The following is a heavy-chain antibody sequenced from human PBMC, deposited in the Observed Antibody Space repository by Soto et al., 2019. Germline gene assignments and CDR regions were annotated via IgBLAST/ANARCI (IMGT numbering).Heavy chain of an antibody. D-gene: IGHD6-19*01. J-gene: IGHJ6*02. V-gene: IGHV4-39*01. CDR3: ARHGESSGWYRGKGYYYYGMDV. CDR2: IYYSGST. Sequence: PSETLSLTCTVPGGSISSSSYYWGWIRQPPGKGLEWIGSIYYSGSTYYNPSLKSRVTISVDTSKNQFSLKLSSVTAADTAVYYCARHGESSGWYRGKGYYYYGMDVWGQGTTVTVSS. CDR1: GGSISSSSYY.